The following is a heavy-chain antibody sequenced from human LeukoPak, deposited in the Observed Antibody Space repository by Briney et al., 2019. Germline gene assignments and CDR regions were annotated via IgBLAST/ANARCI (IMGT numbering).Heavy chain of an antibody. D-gene: IGHD2-2*01. CDR1: GFTFSDYY. CDR2: FSGSGGST. Sequence: GEALRLCCAAYGFTFSDYYIRSIRQAPGKGVEWVSAFSGSGGSTYYTDSVKGRFTISRDKSKNPLYLQMNSLRAEDTAVYYCAKVNLRYCRSTSCLGFDYWGEGTLVTVSP. CDR3: AKVNLRYCRSTSCLGFDY. V-gene: IGHV3-23*01. J-gene: IGHJ4*02.